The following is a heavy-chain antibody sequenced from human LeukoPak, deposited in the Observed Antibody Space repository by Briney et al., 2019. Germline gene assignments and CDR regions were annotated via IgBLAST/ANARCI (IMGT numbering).Heavy chain of an antibody. CDR1: GGSISSSSYY. Sequence: SETLSLTCTVSGGSISSSSYYWGWIRQPPGKGLEWIGSIYHSGSTYYNPSLKSRVTISVDTSKNQFSLKLISVTAADTAVYYCARDSIAAAGPPVGDYYGMDVWGQGTTVTVSS. V-gene: IGHV4-39*07. J-gene: IGHJ6*02. CDR3: ARDSIAAAGPPVGDYYGMDV. CDR2: IYHSGST. D-gene: IGHD6-13*01.